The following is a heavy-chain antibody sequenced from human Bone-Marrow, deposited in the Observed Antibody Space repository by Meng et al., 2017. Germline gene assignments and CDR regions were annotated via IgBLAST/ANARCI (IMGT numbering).Heavy chain of an antibody. Sequence: SLKISCAASGFTFDDYAMHWVRQAPGKGLEWVSGISWNSGSIGYADSVKGRFTISRDNAKNSLYLQMNSLRAGDTALYYCAKDKEADGSSGWYYFDYWGQGTLVTVSS. J-gene: IGHJ4*02. D-gene: IGHD6-19*01. V-gene: IGHV3-9*01. CDR3: AKDKEADGSSGWYYFDY. CDR2: ISWNSGSI. CDR1: GFTFDDYA.